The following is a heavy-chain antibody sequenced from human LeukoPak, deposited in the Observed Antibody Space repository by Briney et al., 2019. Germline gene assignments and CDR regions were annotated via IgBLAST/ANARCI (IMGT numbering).Heavy chain of an antibody. J-gene: IGHJ6*03. D-gene: IGHD3-3*01. CDR1: GYTFTSYG. CDR2: ISAYNGNT. Sequence: ASVKVSCKASGYTFTSYGISWVRQAPAQGLEWMGWISAYNGNTNYAQKLQGRVTMTTDTSTSTAYMELRSLRSDDTAVYYCARGGLYYDFSSGNPVPYYYYYMDVWGKGTTVTVSS. V-gene: IGHV1-18*01. CDR3: ARGGLYYDFSSGNPVPYYYYYMDV.